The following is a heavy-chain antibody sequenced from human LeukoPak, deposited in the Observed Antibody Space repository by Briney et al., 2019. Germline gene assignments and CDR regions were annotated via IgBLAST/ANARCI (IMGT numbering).Heavy chain of an antibody. CDR1: GFTLDDYA. CDR2: ISWNSDSI. CDR3: ARQIYYYGMDV. Sequence: PGGSLRLSCAASGFTASGFTLDDYAMHWVRQAPGKGLEWVAGISWNSDSIGYADSVKGRFTISRDNAKNSLYLQMNSLRAEDTALYYCARQIYYYGMDVWGQGTTVTVSS. J-gene: IGHJ6*02. V-gene: IGHV3-9*01.